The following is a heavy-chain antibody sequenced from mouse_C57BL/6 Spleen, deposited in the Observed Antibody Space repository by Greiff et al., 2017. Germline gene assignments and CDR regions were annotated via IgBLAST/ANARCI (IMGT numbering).Heavy chain of an antibody. V-gene: IGHV1-47*01. D-gene: IGHD2-2*01. CDR2: FHPHNDDT. CDR1: GYTFTTYP. Sequence: QVQLQQSGAELVKPGASVKMSCKASGYTFTTYPIEWMKQNHGTSLEWIGHFHPHNDDTKYNETFTGKATLTVEKSSSTVYLELSRVASDVSAVYNCARKGYGYEGYFDVWGTGTTVTVSS. J-gene: IGHJ1*03. CDR3: ARKGYGYEGYFDV.